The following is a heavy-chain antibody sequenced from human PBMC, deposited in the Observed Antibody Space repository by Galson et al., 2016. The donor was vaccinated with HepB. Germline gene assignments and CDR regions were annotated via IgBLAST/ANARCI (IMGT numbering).Heavy chain of an antibody. CDR1: GGSFSSYY. V-gene: IGHV4-34*01. CDR2: INHFGIT. D-gene: IGHD4-11*01. Sequence: SETLSLTCAVYGGSFSSYYWTWIRQPPGKGLEWIGEINHFGITNYNPSLKSRVTISVDTSNNWFSLKLSSVTAADTAVYYCARGLRSYTNPVEFDYWGQGTLVAVSS. J-gene: IGHJ4*02. CDR3: ARGLRSYTNPVEFDY.